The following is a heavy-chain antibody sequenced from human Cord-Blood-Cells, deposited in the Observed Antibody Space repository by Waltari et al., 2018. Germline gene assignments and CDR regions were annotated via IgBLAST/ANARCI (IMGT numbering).Heavy chain of an antibody. J-gene: IGHJ4*02. CDR2: IYYSGST. D-gene: IGHD7-27*01. Sequence: QVQLQESGPGLVKPSETLSLSCTVSAGSVRSGSYSWSWIRQPPGKGLEWVGYIYYSGSTNYNPSLKSRVTISVDTSKNQFSLKLSSVTAADTAVYYCARGGELTGGYDYWGQGTLVTVSS. CDR1: AGSVRSGSYS. CDR3: ARGGELTGGYDY. V-gene: IGHV4-61*01.